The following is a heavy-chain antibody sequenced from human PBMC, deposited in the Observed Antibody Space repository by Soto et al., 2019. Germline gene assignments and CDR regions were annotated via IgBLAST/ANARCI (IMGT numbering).Heavy chain of an antibody. Sequence: PSETLSLTCTVSGGSISSGDHYWSWIRQPPGKGLEWIGYIYYSGSTYYNPSLKSRVTISVDTSKNQFSLKLSSVTAADTAVYYCARAPPLKYTYGLRGAFDIWGQGTMVTVSS. J-gene: IGHJ3*02. CDR3: ARAPPLKYTYGLRGAFDI. CDR1: GGSISSGDHY. CDR2: IYYSGST. V-gene: IGHV4-30-4*01. D-gene: IGHD5-18*01.